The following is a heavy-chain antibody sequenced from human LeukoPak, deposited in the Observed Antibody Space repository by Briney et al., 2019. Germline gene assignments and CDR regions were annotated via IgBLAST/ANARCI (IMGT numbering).Heavy chain of an antibody. CDR1: GGXFIGYD. V-gene: IGHV4-34*01. CDR2: INHSGGT. CDR3: ASLARGGNWFDP. J-gene: IGHJ5*02. D-gene: IGHD6-6*01. Sequence: PSETLSLTCAVYGGXFIGYDWTWIRQPPGKGLEWMGEINHSGGTNYNPSLKSRVTISVDTSKNQFSVKLSSVTAADTAVYYCASLARGGNWFDPWGQGTLVTVSS.